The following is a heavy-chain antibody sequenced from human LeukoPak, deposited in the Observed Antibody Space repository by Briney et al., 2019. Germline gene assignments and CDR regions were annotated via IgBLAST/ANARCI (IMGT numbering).Heavy chain of an antibody. J-gene: IGHJ3*02. V-gene: IGHV3-30-3*01. Sequence: GGSLRLSCAASGFTFSSYAMHWVRQAPGKGLEWVAVISYDGSNKYYADSVKGRFTISRDNSKNTLYLQMNSLRAEDTAVYYCAGERLGSSPVDIWGQGTMVTVSS. CDR2: ISYDGSNK. D-gene: IGHD3-16*01. CDR1: GFTFSSYA. CDR3: AGERLGSSPVDI.